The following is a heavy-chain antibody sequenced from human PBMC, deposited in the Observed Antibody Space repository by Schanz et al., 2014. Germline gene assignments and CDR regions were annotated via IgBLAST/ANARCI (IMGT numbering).Heavy chain of an antibody. CDR3: AKELRPGTERPRGNFDY. V-gene: IGHV3-23*01. CDR1: GITFSDYA. Sequence: EVQLLESGGALEQPGGSLRLSCAASGITFSDYAMSWVRQAPGKGLEWVSSIRGSGGGTDYADSVKGRFTISRDNSKNTLYLQMNSLRAEDTAVYYCAKELRPGTERPRGNFDYWGQGTLVTVSS. D-gene: IGHD6-13*01. CDR2: IRGSGGGT. J-gene: IGHJ4*02.